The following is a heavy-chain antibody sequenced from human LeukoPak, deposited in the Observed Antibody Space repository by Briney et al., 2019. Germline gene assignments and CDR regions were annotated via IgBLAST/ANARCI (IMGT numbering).Heavy chain of an antibody. J-gene: IGHJ6*03. CDR2: IKQDGSGK. Sequence: GGSLRLSCAASGFTFSSYWMSWVRQAPGKGLEWVANIKQDGSGKYYVDSVKGRFTISRDNAKNSLYLQMNSLRAGDTAVYYCARVGYSYGFAYYYYYMDVWGKGTTVTVSS. D-gene: IGHD5-18*01. CDR1: GFTFSSYW. V-gene: IGHV3-7*01. CDR3: ARVGYSYGFAYYYYYMDV.